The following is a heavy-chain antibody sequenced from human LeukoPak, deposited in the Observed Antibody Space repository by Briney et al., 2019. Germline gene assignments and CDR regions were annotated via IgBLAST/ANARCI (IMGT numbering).Heavy chain of an antibody. CDR3: ARDHSSGYYGY. D-gene: IGHD3-22*01. V-gene: IGHV3-7*01. Sequence: GGSLRLSCAASGFTFSSYWMSWVRQAPGKGREWVANIKQDGSEKYYVDSVKGRFTISRDNAKNSLYLQMNSLRAEDTAVYYCARDHSSGYYGYWGQGTLVTVSS. J-gene: IGHJ4*02. CDR1: GFTFSSYW. CDR2: IKQDGSEK.